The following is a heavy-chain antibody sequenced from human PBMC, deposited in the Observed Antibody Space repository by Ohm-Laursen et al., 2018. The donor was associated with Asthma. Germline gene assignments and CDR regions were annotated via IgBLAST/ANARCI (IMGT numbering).Heavy chain of an antibody. D-gene: IGHD1-26*01. CDR3: AKTAYSGSLRDAFDI. V-gene: IGHV1-3*01. CDR1: GGTFSSYA. J-gene: IGHJ3*02. Sequence: APVKVSCKASGGTFSSYAISWVRQAPGQRLEWMGWINAGNGNTKYSQKFQGRVTITRDTSASTAYMELSSLRSKDTAVYYCAKTAYSGSLRDAFDIWGQGTMVTVSS. CDR2: INAGNGNT.